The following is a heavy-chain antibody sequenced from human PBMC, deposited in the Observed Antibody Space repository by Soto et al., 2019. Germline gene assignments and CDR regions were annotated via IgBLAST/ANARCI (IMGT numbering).Heavy chain of an antibody. CDR2: IYSNGNT. CDR1: GFTVSSNY. J-gene: IGHJ4*02. Sequence: LRLSCAASGFTVSSNYMSWVRQAPGKGLEWVSTIYSNGNTYYADSVKGRFTISRDKSKNTLYLQMNSLRAEDTAVYYCARDFPLSEYRFSGSYYYNYWGQGTLVTVSS. V-gene: IGHV3-53*01. D-gene: IGHD1-26*01. CDR3: ARDFPLSEYRFSGSYYYNY.